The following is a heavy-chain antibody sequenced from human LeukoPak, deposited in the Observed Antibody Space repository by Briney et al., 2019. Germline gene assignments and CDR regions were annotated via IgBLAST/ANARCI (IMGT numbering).Heavy chain of an antibody. CDR3: ARASSVVATINNYFDY. CDR2: IYPGDSDT. Sequence: GESLKISCKGSGYSFTSYWIGWVRQMPGKGLEWMGIIYPGDSDTRYSPSFQGQVTISADKSISTAYLQWSSLKASDTAMSYCARASSVVATINNYFDYWGQGTLVTVSS. J-gene: IGHJ4*02. D-gene: IGHD5-24*01. V-gene: IGHV5-51*03. CDR1: GYSFTSYW.